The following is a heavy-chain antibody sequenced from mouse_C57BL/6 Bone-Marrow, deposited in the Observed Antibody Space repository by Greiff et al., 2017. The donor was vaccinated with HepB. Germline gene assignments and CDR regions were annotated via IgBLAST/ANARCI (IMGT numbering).Heavy chain of an antibody. CDR3: AREGREAY. CDR2: INPNNGGT. J-gene: IGHJ3*01. D-gene: IGHD3-3*01. V-gene: IGHV1-22*01. Sequence: DVKLQESGPELVKPGASVKMSCKASGYTFTDYNMHWVKQSHGKSLEWIGYINPNNGGTSYNQKFKGKATLTVNKSSSTAYMELHSLTSEDSAVYYCAREGREAYWGQGTLVTVSA. CDR1: GYTFTDYN.